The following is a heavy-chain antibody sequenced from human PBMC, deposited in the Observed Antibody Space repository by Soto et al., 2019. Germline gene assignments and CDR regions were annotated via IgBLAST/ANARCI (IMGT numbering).Heavy chain of an antibody. V-gene: IGHV3-21*01. CDR2: IKSNRDYI. D-gene: IGHD3-16*02. J-gene: IGHJ4*02. Sequence: EVQLVESGGGLVKPGGSLRLSCTASGFTFSNYTMNWVRQPPGKGLEWVSSIKSNRDYIQYADSVKGRFTISRDNAKNSLYLQLGSLRAEDSARYYCTSLSRFALDYWGRGTLVTVSS. CDR3: TSLSRFALDY. CDR1: GFTFSNYT.